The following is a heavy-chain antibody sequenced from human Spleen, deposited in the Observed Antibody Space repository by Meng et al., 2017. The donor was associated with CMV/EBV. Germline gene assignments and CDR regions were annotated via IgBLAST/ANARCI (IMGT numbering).Heavy chain of an antibody. J-gene: IGHJ5*02. CDR1: GGSYSGYY. CDR3: ARGLFGTVAGNWFDP. D-gene: IGHD6-19*01. Sequence: YGGSYSGYYWSWIRQPSGKGLEWIGEINHSGSTNYNPSLKSRVTISVDTSKNQFSLKLSSVTAADTAVYYCARGLFGTVAGNWFDPWGQGTLVTVSS. V-gene: IGHV4-34*01. CDR2: INHSGST.